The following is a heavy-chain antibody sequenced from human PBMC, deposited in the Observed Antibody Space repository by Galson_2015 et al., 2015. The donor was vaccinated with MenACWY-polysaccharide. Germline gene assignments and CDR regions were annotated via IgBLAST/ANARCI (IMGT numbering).Heavy chain of an antibody. V-gene: IGHV3-66*02. D-gene: IGHD6-13*01. J-gene: IGHJ4*02. CDR1: GFTVSSDF. CDR3: ARSVETSQLGSSWYGRFDY. CDR2: IYSVGNT. Sequence: SLRLSCAASGFTVSSDFLSWVRQSPGKGLEWVSVIYSVGNTYYADSVKGRFTISRDNPKNTLYLQMNSPRVEDTAVYYCARSVETSQLGSSWYGRFDYWGQGTLVTVSS.